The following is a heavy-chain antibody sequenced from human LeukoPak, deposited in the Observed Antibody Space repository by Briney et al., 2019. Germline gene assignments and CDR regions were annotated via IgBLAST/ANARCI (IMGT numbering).Heavy chain of an antibody. V-gene: IGHV3-23*01. CDR3: AKGEELLVY. J-gene: IGHJ4*02. Sequence: GGTLRLSCAASGFTFSSYGMSWVRQAPGKRLEWVSAISGSGGSTYYADSVKGRFTISRDNSKNTLYLQMNSLRAEDTAVYYCAKGEELLVYWGQGTLVTVSS. D-gene: IGHD1-26*01. CDR1: GFTFSSYG. CDR2: ISGSGGST.